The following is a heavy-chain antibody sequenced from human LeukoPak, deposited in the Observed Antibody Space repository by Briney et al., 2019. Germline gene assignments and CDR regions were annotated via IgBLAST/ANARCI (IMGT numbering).Heavy chain of an antibody. V-gene: IGHV1-18*04. J-gene: IGHJ5*02. CDR1: GYTFTRYH. Sequence: GASVKVSCKTSGYTFTRYHIHWVRQAPGQGLEWMGWISAYNGNTNYAQKLQGRVTMTTDTSTSTAYMELRSLRSDDTAVYYCARGPPYFPNWFDPWGQGTLVTVSS. CDR2: ISAYNGNT. D-gene: IGHD2-21*01. CDR3: ARGPPYFPNWFDP.